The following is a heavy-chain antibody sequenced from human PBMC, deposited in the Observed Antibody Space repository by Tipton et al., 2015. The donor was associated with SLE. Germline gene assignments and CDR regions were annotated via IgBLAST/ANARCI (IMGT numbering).Heavy chain of an antibody. Sequence: TLSLTCTVSGDPISSGGYYWSWFRQHPGKGLEWIGYIYYSGNTYYNPSLKSRLTMSLDTSQNQFSLKLSSVTAADTAIYYCARGGEYGSSWHPRNYYYMDVWGKGTTVTVSS. CDR3: ARGGEYGSSWHPRNYYYMDV. D-gene: IGHD6-13*01. CDR2: IYYSGNT. J-gene: IGHJ6*03. V-gene: IGHV4-31*03. CDR1: GDPISSGGYY.